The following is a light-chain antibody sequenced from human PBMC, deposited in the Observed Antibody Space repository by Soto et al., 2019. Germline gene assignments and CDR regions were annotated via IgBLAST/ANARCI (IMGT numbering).Light chain of an antibody. CDR3: QQYNNWPGT. V-gene: IGKV3-15*01. CDR2: GAS. J-gene: IGKJ1*01. Sequence: EIVITQSPATLSVSPGERATLSCRASQSVSSNLAWYQHKPGQAPRLLIYGASTRATGIPARFSGSGSGTEFTLTISSLQSEDFALYYCQQYNNWPGTFGQGTKVDIK. CDR1: QSVSSN.